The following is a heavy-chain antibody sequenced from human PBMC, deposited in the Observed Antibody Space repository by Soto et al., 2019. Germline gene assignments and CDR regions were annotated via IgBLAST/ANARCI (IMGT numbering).Heavy chain of an antibody. J-gene: IGHJ6*02. CDR2: INQSGST. Sequence: QVQLQQWGAGLLKPSETLSLTCAVNGGSFSGYYWTWIRQSPGKGLELVGEINQSGSTKYNPSLKSRVTMSVDTSKNHFSLQLTSVTAADTAVYYCARNGSYYDFWSGHYSGGGMDVSGQGTTVTVSS. CDR1: GGSFSGYY. CDR3: ARNGSYYDFWSGHYSGGGMDV. D-gene: IGHD3-3*01. V-gene: IGHV4-34*01.